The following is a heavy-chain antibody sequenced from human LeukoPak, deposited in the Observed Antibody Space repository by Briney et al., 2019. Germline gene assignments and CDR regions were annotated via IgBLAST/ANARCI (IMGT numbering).Heavy chain of an antibody. Sequence: SVKVSCKASGGTFSSYAISWVRQAPGQGLEWMGGIIPIFGTANYAQKFQGRVTITADESTSTAYMELSSLRSEDTAVYYCARAGDIAVAAPLSWGQGTLVTVSS. J-gene: IGHJ4*02. CDR3: ARAGDIAVAAPLS. D-gene: IGHD6-19*01. CDR2: IIPIFGTA. V-gene: IGHV1-69*13. CDR1: GGTFSSYA.